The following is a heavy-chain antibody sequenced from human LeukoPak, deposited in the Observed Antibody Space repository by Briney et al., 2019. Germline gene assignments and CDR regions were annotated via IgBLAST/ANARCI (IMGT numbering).Heavy chain of an antibody. CDR3: ARRVWSYNGNDCSDS. D-gene: IGHD1-20*01. V-gene: IGHV3-48*01. CDR2: ISSSSSTI. J-gene: IGHJ5*01. CDR1: GFTFSSYS. Sequence: GGSLRLSCAASGFTFSSYSMNWVRQAPGKGLEWVSYISSSSSTIYYAESVKGRFTISRDNAKNSLYLQMNSLRAEDTAVYYWARRVWSYNGNDCSDSWGQGTLVTVSS.